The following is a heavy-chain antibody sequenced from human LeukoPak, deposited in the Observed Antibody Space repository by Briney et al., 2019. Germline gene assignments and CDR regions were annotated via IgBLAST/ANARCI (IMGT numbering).Heavy chain of an antibody. V-gene: IGHV4-39*07. CDR1: GGSISSSTYY. CDR3: ASGIYYYESSAHVPW. D-gene: IGHD3-22*01. Sequence: SETLSLASTVSGGSISSSTYYGGSIRQPPGKGLEWIGRIYYSGSCCYNPHLKSRVTISVDTSKNQSSLKLRSVTAADTAVYYCASGIYYYESSAHVPWWGQGTLVTVSS. CDR2: IYYSGSC. J-gene: IGHJ4*02.